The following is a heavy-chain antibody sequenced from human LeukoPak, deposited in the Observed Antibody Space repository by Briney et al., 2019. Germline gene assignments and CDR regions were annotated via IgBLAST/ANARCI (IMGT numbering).Heavy chain of an antibody. Sequence: SETLSLTCTVSGGSISSYYWSWIRQPPGKGLEWIGEINHSVSTNYNPSLKSRVTISVDTSKNQFSLKLSSVTAADTAVYYCARVVGATLDYWGQGTLVTVSS. CDR3: ARVVGATLDY. CDR1: GGSISSYY. D-gene: IGHD1-26*01. CDR2: INHSVST. V-gene: IGHV4-34*01. J-gene: IGHJ4*02.